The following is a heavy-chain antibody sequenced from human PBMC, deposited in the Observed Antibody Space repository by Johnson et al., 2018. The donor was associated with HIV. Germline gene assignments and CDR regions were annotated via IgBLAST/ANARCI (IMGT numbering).Heavy chain of an antibody. CDR3: AREAVPRGLQSAFGGAFDI. D-gene: IGHD3-16*01. V-gene: IGHV3-66*01. CDR2: IYSGGTT. J-gene: IGHJ3*02. Sequence: EVQLVESGGGLMQPGGSLRLSCVASGFTVSNNFMSWVRQAPGKGLEWVSVIYSGGTTYYVDSVKGRFTISRDNSKNTLYLQMNSLRAEDTAVYYCAREAVPRGLQSAFGGAFDIWGQGTMVTVAA. CDR1: GFTVSNNF.